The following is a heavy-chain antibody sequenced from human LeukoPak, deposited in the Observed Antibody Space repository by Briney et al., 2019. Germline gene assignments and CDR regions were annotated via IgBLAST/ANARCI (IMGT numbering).Heavy chain of an antibody. CDR2: IIPIFGTA. V-gene: IGHV1-69*13. Sequence: SVKVSCKASGGTSSSYAISWVRQAPGQGLEWMGGIIPIFGTANYAQKFQGRVTITADESTSTAYMELSSLRSEDTAVYYCARGDSGWYSFDYWGQGTLVTVSS. CDR1: GGTSSSYA. CDR3: ARGDSGWYSFDY. D-gene: IGHD6-19*01. J-gene: IGHJ4*02.